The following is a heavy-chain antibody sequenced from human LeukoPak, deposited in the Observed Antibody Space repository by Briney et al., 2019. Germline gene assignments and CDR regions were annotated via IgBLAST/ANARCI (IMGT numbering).Heavy chain of an antibody. CDR1: GXTFSIYA. CDR2: VSSSGGST. V-gene: IGHV3-23*01. CDR3: VRNKGVAVAAEYFQH. J-gene: IGHJ1*01. D-gene: IGHD6-19*01. Sequence: GGSLRLSCAASGXTFSIYAMNWVRQAPGKGLEWVSGVSSSGGSTYYADSVKGRFTISRDNSKNTLYLQMNSLRAEDTAVYYCVRNKGVAVAAEYFQHWGQGTLVTVSS.